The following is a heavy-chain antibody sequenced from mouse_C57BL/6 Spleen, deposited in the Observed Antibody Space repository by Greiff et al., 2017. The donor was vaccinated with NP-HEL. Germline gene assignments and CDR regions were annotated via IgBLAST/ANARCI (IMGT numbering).Heavy chain of an antibody. Sequence: EVQLQQSGAELVKPGASVKLSCTASGFNINDYYMHWVKQRTEQGLEWIGRIDPEDGETKYAPNFQGTTTIPADTSSKPINLLSSNQTSEDSAVNYCDHYDYDVGFAYWGQGTLVTVSA. J-gene: IGHJ3*01. D-gene: IGHD2-4*01. CDR2: IDPEDGET. V-gene: IGHV14-2*01. CDR3: DHYDYDVGFAY. CDR1: GFNINDYY.